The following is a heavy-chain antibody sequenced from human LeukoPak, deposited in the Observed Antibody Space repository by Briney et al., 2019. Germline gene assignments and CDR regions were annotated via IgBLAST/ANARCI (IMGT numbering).Heavy chain of an antibody. D-gene: IGHD2-2*01. CDR2: IIPIFGTA. J-gene: IGHJ5*02. CDR3: ARGGYCSSTSCFSDNGFDP. CDR1: GGTFSSYA. Sequence: SVKVSFKASGGTFSSYAISWVRQAPGQGLEWMGGIIPIFGTANYAQKFQGRVTITADESTSTAYMELSSLRSEDTAVYYCARGGYCSSTSCFSDNGFDPWGQGTLVTVSS. V-gene: IGHV1-69*01.